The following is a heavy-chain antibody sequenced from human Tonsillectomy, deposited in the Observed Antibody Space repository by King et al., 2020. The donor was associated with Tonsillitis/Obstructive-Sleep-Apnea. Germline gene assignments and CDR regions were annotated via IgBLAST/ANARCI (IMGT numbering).Heavy chain of an antibody. J-gene: IGHJ3*01. CDR1: GFSFTPNN. V-gene: IGHV3-53*01. Sequence: VQLVESGGGLIQPGGSLGLSFAALGFSFTPNNLTWVPQAPGRGRSGSSFWFPTVPTFYADSVKAQFTISRDNPKNRLYLQMNSLRTEDTAVYYCARAEGILDPFDVWGQGTMVTVSS. CDR3: ARAEGILDPFDV. D-gene: IGHD1-14*01. CDR2: WFPTVPT.